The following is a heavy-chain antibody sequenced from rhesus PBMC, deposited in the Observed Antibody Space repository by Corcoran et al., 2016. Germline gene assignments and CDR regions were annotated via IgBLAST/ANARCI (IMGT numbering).Heavy chain of an antibody. Sequence: QVQLQESGPGLVKPLETLSLTCAVSGGSISSHYWSWILQSPGKGLVWIGYINGSGRSTNYNPSLKSRVTLSVDTSKNKLSLKLSSVTAADTAVYYCARRPYGLDSWGQGVVVTVSS. CDR3: ARRPYGLDS. CDR1: GGSISSHY. J-gene: IGHJ6*01. CDR2: INGSGRST. V-gene: IGHV4S11*01.